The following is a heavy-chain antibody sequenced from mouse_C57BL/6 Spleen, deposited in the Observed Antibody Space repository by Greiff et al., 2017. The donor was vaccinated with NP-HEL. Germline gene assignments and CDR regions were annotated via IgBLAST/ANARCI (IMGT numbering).Heavy chain of an antibody. Sequence: EVKLQESGPELVKPGASVKIPCKASGYTFTDYNMDWVKQSHGKSLEWIGDINPNNGGTIYNQKFKGKATLTVDKSSSTAYMELRSLTSEDTAVYYCARGGLRRRGLYFDYWGQGTTLTVSS. CDR3: ARGGLRRRGLYFDY. J-gene: IGHJ2*01. V-gene: IGHV1-18*01. D-gene: IGHD2-4*01. CDR2: INPNNGGT. CDR1: GYTFTDYN.